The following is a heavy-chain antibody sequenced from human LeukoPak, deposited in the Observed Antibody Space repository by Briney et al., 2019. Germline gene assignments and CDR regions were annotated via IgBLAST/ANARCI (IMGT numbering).Heavy chain of an antibody. J-gene: IGHJ4*02. CDR1: GFPFNNAW. D-gene: IGHD3-10*01. V-gene: IGHV3-15*01. CDR3: STLYGSGSRYKNYFDY. Sequence: GGSLRLSCAASGFPFNNAWMSWVRQAPGKGLEWVGRIKGKTDGGTTDHAAPVKGRFTISRDDSKNTLYLQMNSLKTEDTAIYYCSTLYGSGSRYKNYFDYWGQGALVTVSS. CDR2: IKGKTDGGTT.